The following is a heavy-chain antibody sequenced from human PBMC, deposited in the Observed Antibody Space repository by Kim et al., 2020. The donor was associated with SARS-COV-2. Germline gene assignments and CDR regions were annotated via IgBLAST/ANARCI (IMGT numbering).Heavy chain of an antibody. CDR1: GGSISSYY. CDR2: IYYSGST. Sequence: SETLSLTCTVSGGSISSYYWSWIRQPPGKGLEWIGYIYYSGSTNYNPSLKSRVTISVDTSKNQFSLKLSSVTAADTAMYYCARIGVYAIFSSGNDAFDIWGQGTMVTVSS. D-gene: IGHD2-8*01. J-gene: IGHJ3*02. V-gene: IGHV4-59*08. CDR3: ARIGVYAIFSSGNDAFDI.